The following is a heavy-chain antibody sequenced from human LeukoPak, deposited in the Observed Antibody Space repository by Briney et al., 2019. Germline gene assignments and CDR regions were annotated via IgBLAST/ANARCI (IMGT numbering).Heavy chain of an antibody. V-gene: IGHV3-74*01. D-gene: IGHD3/OR15-3a*01. CDR3: ARGGLDHAFDI. CDR1: GFTFTRYW. J-gene: IGHJ3*02. CDR2: VNSDGTGT. Sequence: GGSLRLSCSASGFTFTRYWMHWVRQAPGKRLVWVSRVNSDGTGTIYADAVKGRITISRDNAKSSVFLEVNSLRVEDTATYYCARGGLDHAFDIWGQGTMVTVSS.